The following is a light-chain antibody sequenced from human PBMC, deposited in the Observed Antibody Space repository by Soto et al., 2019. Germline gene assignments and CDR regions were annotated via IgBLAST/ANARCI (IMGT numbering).Light chain of an antibody. CDR1: SSDFGGYNF. CDR2: EVS. CDR3: CSYTSSSTYV. J-gene: IGLJ1*01. V-gene: IGLV2-14*01. Sequence: QSALTQPASVSGSPGQSITISCTGTSSDFGGYNFVSWYQLHPGKAPKLIIYEVSDRPSGVSSRFSGSKSGNTASLTISGLQAEDEADYFCCSYTSSSTYVVGTGTKV.